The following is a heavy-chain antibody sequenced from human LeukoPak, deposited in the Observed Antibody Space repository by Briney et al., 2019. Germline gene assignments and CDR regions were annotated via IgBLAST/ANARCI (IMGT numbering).Heavy chain of an antibody. CDR1: GFTFSSYG. CDR2: IRYDGSNK. Sequence: PAGTLTLTCAASGFTFSSYGMHWVRQAPGKGLEWVAFIRYDGSNKYYADSVKGRFTVSRDNSKNTLYLQMNSLRAEDTAVYYCAKRYYGSGRHSFDYWGQGTLVTVSS. J-gene: IGHJ4*02. CDR3: AKRYYGSGRHSFDY. V-gene: IGHV3-30*02. D-gene: IGHD3-10*01.